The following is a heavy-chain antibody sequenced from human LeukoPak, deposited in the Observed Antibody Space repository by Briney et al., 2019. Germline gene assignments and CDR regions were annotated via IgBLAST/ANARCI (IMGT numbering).Heavy chain of an antibody. J-gene: IGHJ4*02. V-gene: IGHV4-4*07. Sequence: PSETLSLTCTVSGGSISSYYWSWIRQPAGKGLESIGHISTSGCTNYNPSLKSRVTMSVDTSKNQFSLKLSSVTAADTAVYYCARVRYSDSSVLTRKRSYYFDYWGQGTLVTVSS. D-gene: IGHD3-22*01. CDR2: ISTSGCT. CDR3: ARVRYSDSSVLTRKRSYYFDY. CDR1: GGSISSYY.